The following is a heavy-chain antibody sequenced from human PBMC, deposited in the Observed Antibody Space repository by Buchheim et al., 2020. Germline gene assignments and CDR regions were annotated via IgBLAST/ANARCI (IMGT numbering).Heavy chain of an antibody. CDR1: GGSISSGSYY. J-gene: IGHJ5*02. Sequence: QVQLQESGPGLVKPSQTLSLTCTVSGGSISSGSYYWSWIRQPAGKGLEWIGRIYTSGSTNYNPSLKSRVTISVDTSKNPFSLKLSSVTAADTAVYYCAREVSNWFDPWGQGTL. V-gene: IGHV4-61*02. CDR3: AREVSNWFDP. CDR2: IYTSGST.